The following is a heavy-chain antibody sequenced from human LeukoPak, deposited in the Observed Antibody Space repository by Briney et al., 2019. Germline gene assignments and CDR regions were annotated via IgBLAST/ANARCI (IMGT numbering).Heavy chain of an antibody. CDR3: ARSGGNQWFDP. CDR2: INPSGGST. CDR1: GYTFTSYY. V-gene: IGHV1-46*01. Sequence: ASVKVSCKASGYTFTSYYMHWVRQAPGQGLEWMGIINPSGGSTSYAQKFQGRATMTRDTSTSTVYMELSSLRSEDTAVYYCARSGGNQWFDPWGQGTLVTVSS. D-gene: IGHD2-15*01. J-gene: IGHJ5*02.